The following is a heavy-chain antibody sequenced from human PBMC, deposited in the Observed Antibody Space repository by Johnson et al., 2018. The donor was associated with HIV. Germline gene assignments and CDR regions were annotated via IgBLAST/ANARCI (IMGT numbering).Heavy chain of an antibody. V-gene: IGHV3-43*01. CDR1: GFTFDDYT. J-gene: IGHJ3*02. CDR3: AKDIAPGRPLSLGEAAAPRGYAYDI. CDR2: ISWDGGST. Sequence: VQLVESGGVVVQPGGSLRLSCAASGFTFDDYTMHWVRQAPGKGLEWVSLISWDGGSTYYADSVKGRFTISRDNSKNSLYLQMNSLRTEDTALYYCAKDIAPGRPLSLGEAAAPRGYAYDIWSTGTMVTVSS. D-gene: IGHD6-13*01.